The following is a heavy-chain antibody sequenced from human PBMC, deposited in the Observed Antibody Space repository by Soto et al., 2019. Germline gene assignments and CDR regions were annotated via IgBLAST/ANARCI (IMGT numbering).Heavy chain of an antibody. Sequence: QVQLQQWGAGLLKPSETLSLTCAVYGGSFSGYYWSWIRQPPGKGLEWIGEINHSGSTNYNPSLKSRVTISLDTSKNQFSLKLSYVTAADTAVYYCARGLGYCSGGSCYYYYYYMDVWGKGTTVTVSS. CDR1: GGSFSGYY. V-gene: IGHV4-34*01. D-gene: IGHD2-15*01. CDR3: ARGLGYCSGGSCYYYYYYMDV. J-gene: IGHJ6*03. CDR2: INHSGST.